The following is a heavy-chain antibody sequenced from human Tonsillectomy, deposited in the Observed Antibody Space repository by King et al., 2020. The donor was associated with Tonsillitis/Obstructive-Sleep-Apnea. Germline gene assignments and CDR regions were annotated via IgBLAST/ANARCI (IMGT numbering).Heavy chain of an antibody. Sequence: QLQESGPGLVKPSETLSLTCTVSGGSVSSGFYYWGWIRQPPGKGLEWIGSIYYSGSTYYNPSLKSRVTISVDTSNNQFSLKLNSVTAADPAVYYCARLCTGWLHFKNYLFDCGGQGTLVTVSS. CDR2: IYYSGST. J-gene: IGHJ4*02. CDR3: ARLCTGWLHFKNYLFDC. V-gene: IGHV4-39*01. D-gene: IGHD5-24*01. CDR1: GGSVSSGFYY.